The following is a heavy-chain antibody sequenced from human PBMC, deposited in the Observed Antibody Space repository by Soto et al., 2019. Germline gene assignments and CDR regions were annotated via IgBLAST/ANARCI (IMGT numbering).Heavy chain of an antibody. V-gene: IGHV3-30*18. CDR1: GFTFSSYG. CDR2: ISYDGSNK. CDR3: AKDGENYDFWSGSLLLPY. D-gene: IGHD3-3*01. Sequence: SVGSLRLSCAASGFTFSSYGMHWVRQAPGKGLEWVAVISYDGSNKYYADSAKGRFTISRDNSKNTLYLQMNSLRAEDTAVYYCAKDGENYDFWSGSLLLPYWGQGTLVT. J-gene: IGHJ4*02.